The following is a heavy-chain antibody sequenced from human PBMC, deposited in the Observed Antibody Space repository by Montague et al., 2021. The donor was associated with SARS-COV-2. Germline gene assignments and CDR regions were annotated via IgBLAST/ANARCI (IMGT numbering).Heavy chain of an antibody. CDR3: TSLSLGWNTV. Sequence: SETLSLTCTVSGDSITTTYWSWIRQPPGKGLEYIGYIYFSGSTNYNSSLKSRLTISVDTSKNQFSLKLSSVTAADTAVYFCTSLSLGWNTVWGQGTLVTVSS. J-gene: IGHJ1*01. CDR1: GDSITTTY. D-gene: IGHD2/OR15-2a*01. CDR2: IYFSGST. V-gene: IGHV4-59*08.